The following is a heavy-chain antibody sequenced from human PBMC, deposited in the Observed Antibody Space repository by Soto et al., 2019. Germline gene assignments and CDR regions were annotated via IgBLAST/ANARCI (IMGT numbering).Heavy chain of an antibody. D-gene: IGHD3-3*01. J-gene: IGHJ6*02. Sequence: PGGSLRLSCAASGFTFSSYSMNWVSQAPGKGLEWVSYISSSSSTIYYADSVKGRFTISRDNAKNSLYLQMNSLRDGGTAVYYCAREQSIFGVVIINYYGMDVWGQGTTVTVSS. CDR3: AREQSIFGVVIINYYGMDV. CDR2: ISSSSSTI. CDR1: GFTFSSYS. V-gene: IGHV3-48*02.